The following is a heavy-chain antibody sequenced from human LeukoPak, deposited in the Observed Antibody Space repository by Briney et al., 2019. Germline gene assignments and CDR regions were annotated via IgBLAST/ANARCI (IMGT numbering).Heavy chain of an antibody. J-gene: IGHJ6*02. D-gene: IGHD4-23*01. CDR2: ISSSGSTI. CDR3: AREGVGGTVVTFGYYYYGMDV. CDR1: GFTFSSYE. V-gene: IGHV3-48*03. Sequence: GGSLRLSCAASGFTFSSYEMNWVRQAPGKGLEWVSYISSSGSTIYYADSVKGRFTISRDNAKNSLYLQMNSLRAEDTAVYYCAREGVGGTVVTFGYYYYGMDVWGQGTTVTVSS.